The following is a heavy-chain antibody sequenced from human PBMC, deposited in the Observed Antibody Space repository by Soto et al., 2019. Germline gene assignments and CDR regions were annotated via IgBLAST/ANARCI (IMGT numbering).Heavy chain of an antibody. D-gene: IGHD3-16*01. J-gene: IGHJ4*02. V-gene: IGHV4-59*01. CDR1: GGSISSYY. Sequence: SETLSLTCTVSGGSISSYYWSWIRQPPGKGLEWIGYIYYSGSTNYNPSLKSRVTISVDTSKNQFSLKLSSVTAADTAVYYCARSYYDYIWGSYQDYWGQGTLVTVS. CDR2: IYYSGST. CDR3: ARSYYDYIWGSYQDY.